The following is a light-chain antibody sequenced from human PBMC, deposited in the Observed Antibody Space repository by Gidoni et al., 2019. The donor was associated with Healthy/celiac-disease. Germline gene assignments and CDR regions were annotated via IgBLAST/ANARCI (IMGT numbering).Light chain of an antibody. Sequence: EIVLTQSPATPSLSPGERATLSCRASQSVSSHLAWYQQKPGQAPRLLIYDASNRATGIPARFSGSGSGTDFTLTISSLEPEDFAVYYCQQRSNWSWTFGQGTKVEIK. CDR3: QQRSNWSWT. V-gene: IGKV3-11*01. CDR1: QSVSSH. CDR2: DAS. J-gene: IGKJ1*01.